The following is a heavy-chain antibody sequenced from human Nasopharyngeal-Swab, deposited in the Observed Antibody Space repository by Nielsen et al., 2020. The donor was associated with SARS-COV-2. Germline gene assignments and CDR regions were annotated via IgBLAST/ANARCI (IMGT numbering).Heavy chain of an antibody. CDR3: ASGTYYDFWSGYYRNPNNPHYYYYGMDV. CDR2: IIPIFGTA. V-gene: IGHV1-69*01. J-gene: IGHJ6*02. Sequence: WVRQAPGQGLEWMGGIIPIFGTANYAQKFQGRVTITADESTSTAYMELSSLRSEDTAVYYCASGTYYDFWSGYYRNPNNPHYYYYGMDVWGQGTTVTVSS. D-gene: IGHD3-3*01.